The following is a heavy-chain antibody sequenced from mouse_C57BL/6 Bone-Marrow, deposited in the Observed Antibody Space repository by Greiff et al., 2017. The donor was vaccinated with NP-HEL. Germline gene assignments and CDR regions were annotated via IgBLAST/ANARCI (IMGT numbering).Heavy chain of an antibody. J-gene: IGHJ2*01. CDR2: ISSGGSYT. V-gene: IGHV5-6*01. D-gene: IGHD2-5*01. CDR3: ARHYYSNYFDY. Sequence: EVQVVESGGDLVKPGGSLKLSCAASGFTFSSYGMSWVRQTPDKRLEWVATISSGGSYTYYPDSVKGRFTISSDNAKNTLYLQMSSLKSEDTAMYYCARHYYSNYFDYWGQGTTLTVSS. CDR1: GFTFSSYG.